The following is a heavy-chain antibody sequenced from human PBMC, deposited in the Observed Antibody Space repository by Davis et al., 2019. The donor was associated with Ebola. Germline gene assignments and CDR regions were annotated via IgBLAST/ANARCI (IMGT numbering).Heavy chain of an antibody. V-gene: IGHV4-31*03. CDR2: IYYSGIP. D-gene: IGHD5-24*01. Sequence: QTLSLTCTVSGGSISRGGYYWSWFPQLPGKGLEWIGYIYYSGIPYSNPSLGSRVTISVDTSKNQFSLNLSSVTAADTAVYYCARLRTEMASFYFAYWGQGTLVTVSS. CDR3: ARLRTEMASFYFAY. CDR1: GGSISRGGYY. J-gene: IGHJ4*02.